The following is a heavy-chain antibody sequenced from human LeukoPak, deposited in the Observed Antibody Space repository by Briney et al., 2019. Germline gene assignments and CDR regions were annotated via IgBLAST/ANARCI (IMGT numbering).Heavy chain of an antibody. J-gene: IGHJ5*02. Sequence: PGGSLRLSCAASGFAFDTYSMTWVRQAPGKGLEWVSSISSWSSFIYSADSVTGRFTISRDNAKNSLYLQMNSLRVEDTAVYYCARAGSTNSWFDPWGQGTLVIVSS. D-gene: IGHD2-2*01. CDR3: ARAGSTNSWFDP. V-gene: IGHV3-21*01. CDR2: ISSWSSFI. CDR1: GFAFDTYS.